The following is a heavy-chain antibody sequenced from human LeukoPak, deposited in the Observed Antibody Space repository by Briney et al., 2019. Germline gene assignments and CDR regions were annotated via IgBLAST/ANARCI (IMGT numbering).Heavy chain of an antibody. D-gene: IGHD5-18*01. J-gene: IGHJ4*02. Sequence: GGSLRLSCAASGFTFTGYWMHWVRQAPGKRLVWVSRINSDGSSTNYADSVKGRFTISRDNAKNTLFLQMNSLRDEDTALYYSGNLNTPMAYCGQGALVTVSS. CDR2: INSDGSST. CDR3: GNLNTPMAY. V-gene: IGHV3-74*01. CDR1: GFTFTGYW.